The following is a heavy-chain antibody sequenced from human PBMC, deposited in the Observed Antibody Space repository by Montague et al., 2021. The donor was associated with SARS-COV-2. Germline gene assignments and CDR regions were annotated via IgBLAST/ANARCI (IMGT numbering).Heavy chain of an antibody. Sequence: SETLSLTCTVSGGSISSGSYYWDWIRQPPGKGLEWIGSIYASGSTYYNPSLKSRVTVSVDTSKNHFSLKLNSVTAADTAVYYCARRGRKLLPVATTIGGFDIWGQGTMVTVSS. CDR2: IYASGST. CDR3: ARRGRKLLPVATTIGGFDI. V-gene: IGHV4-39*02. J-gene: IGHJ3*02. CDR1: GGSISSGSYY. D-gene: IGHD5-12*01.